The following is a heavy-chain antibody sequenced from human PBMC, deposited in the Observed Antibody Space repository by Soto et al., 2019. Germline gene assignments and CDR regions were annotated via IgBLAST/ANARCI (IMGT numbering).Heavy chain of an antibody. J-gene: IGHJ6*02. CDR2: IIPIPGTA. V-gene: IGHV1-69*01. Sequence: HVQLVQSGAEVKKPGSSVKVSCKASGGTFSSYAISWVRQAPGQGLEWMRGIIPIPGTANYAQKFQGRVTITADESTSTAYMELSSLRSEDTAVYYCARSQGSSTSLEIYYYYYYGMDVWGQGTTVIVSS. CDR3: ARSQGSSTSLEIYYYYYYGMDV. D-gene: IGHD2-2*01. CDR1: GGTFSSYA.